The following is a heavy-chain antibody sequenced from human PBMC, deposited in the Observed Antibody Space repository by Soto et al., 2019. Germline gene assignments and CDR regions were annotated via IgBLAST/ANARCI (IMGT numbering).Heavy chain of an antibody. CDR3: VRDWSTIWVMDV. CDR1: GLTFSNHW. V-gene: IGHV3-7*01. J-gene: IGHJ6*02. Sequence: GSKRLSWAASGLTFSNHWMSWVSKDPGKGLEWVANIKQDGSEKYYVDSVKGRFAISRDNAKDSLFLQMNNLRAEDTAVYYCVRDWSTIWVMDVWGQGTTVPGSS. CDR2: IKQDGSEK. D-gene: IGHD7-27*01.